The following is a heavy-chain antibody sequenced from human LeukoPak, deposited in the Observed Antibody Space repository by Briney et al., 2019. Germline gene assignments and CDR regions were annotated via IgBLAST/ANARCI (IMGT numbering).Heavy chain of an antibody. D-gene: IGHD5-12*01. CDR3: ARDGVYSGYDYYFDY. V-gene: IGHV4-38-2*02. CDR1: GYSISSGYY. CDR2: IYHSGRT. J-gene: IGHJ4*02. Sequence: SETLSLTCTVSGYSISSGYYWGWIRQPPGKGLEWIGSIYHSGRTFYNPSLKSRVTISVDTSKNQFSLKLTSVTAADTAVHYCARDGVYSGYDYYFDYWGQGTLVTVSS.